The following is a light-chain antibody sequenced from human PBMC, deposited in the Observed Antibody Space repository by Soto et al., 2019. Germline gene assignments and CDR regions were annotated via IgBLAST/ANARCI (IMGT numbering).Light chain of an antibody. J-gene: IGKJ5*01. CDR1: QRVSTR. Sequence: EIVMVQSPSTLSVSPWERASLSFRASQRVSTRLAWYQQKPGQAPRLLMSDASTRATGIPARFTGSGSGTEFTLTISRLQSEDFATYYCQQRNNWPPGINFGQGTRLEIK. V-gene: IGKV3-15*01. CDR3: QQRNNWPPGIN. CDR2: DAS.